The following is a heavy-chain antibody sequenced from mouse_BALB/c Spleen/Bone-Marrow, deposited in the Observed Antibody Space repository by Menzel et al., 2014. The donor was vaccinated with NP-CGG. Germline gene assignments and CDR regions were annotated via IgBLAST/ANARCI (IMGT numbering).Heavy chain of an antibody. V-gene: IGHV1-4*01. CDR2: INPSSGYT. Sequence: QVQLQQSGAELARPGASVKMSCKASGYTFTSYTMHWVKRRPGQGLEWIGYINPSSGYTNYNQKFKDKATLTADKSSSTAYMQLSSLTSEDSAVYYCARESYGNWFAYWGQGTLVTVPA. CDR1: GYTFTSYT. J-gene: IGHJ3*01. D-gene: IGHD2-1*01. CDR3: ARESYGNWFAY.